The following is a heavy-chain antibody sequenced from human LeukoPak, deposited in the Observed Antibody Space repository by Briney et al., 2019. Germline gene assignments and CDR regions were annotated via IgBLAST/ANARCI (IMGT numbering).Heavy chain of an antibody. CDR2: IYTSGST. J-gene: IGHJ4*02. Sequence: SETLSHTCTVSGGSISSYYWSWIRQPPGKGLEWIGYIYTSGSTNYNPSLKSRVTISVDTSKNQFSLKLSSVTAADTAVYYCARQGPTGFSDYWGQGTLVTVSS. V-gene: IGHV4-4*09. CDR1: GGSISSYY. CDR3: ARQGPTGFSDY. D-gene: IGHD3-9*01.